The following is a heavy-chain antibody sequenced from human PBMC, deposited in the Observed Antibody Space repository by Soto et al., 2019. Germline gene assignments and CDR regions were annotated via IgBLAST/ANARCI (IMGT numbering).Heavy chain of an antibody. CDR2: ISSSSSYI. CDR1: GFTFSSYS. Sequence: PGGSLRLSWAASGFTFSSYSMNWVRQAPGKGLEWVSSISSSSSYIYYADSVKGRFTISRDNAKNSLYLQKNSLRAGDTAVYHVAGGSGGLRYQLRYYYYYGMVFWGQGTTATVSS. J-gene: IGHJ6*02. D-gene: IGHD2-2*01. V-gene: IGHV3-21*01. CDR3: AGGSGGLRYQLRYYYYYGMVF.